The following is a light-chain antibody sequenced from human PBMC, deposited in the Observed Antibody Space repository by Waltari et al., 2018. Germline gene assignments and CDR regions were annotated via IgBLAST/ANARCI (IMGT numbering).Light chain of an antibody. CDR1: QSLLHSNGNTY. CDR3: MQSTRDPRT. V-gene: IGKV2D-29*02. J-gene: IGKJ1*01. CDR2: KVT. Sequence: DFVMTQTPLSLSVTPGEPASTSCRSSQSLLHSNGNTYLHWYLQKPGQSPRLLIYKVTNRASGVPDRFSGSGSGADFTLKISRVEPEDVGVYYCMQSTRDPRTFGQGTKVEIK.